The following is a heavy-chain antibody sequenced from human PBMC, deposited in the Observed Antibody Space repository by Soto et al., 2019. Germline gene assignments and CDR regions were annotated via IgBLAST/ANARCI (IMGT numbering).Heavy chain of an antibody. V-gene: IGHV4-39*01. D-gene: IGHD2-15*01. Sequence: SETLSLTCSVSGYSVTSSDYYWAWIRQPPGKGLEWIGSMFYSGLTYYNPSLKSRVTLSVDTSKNQFSVWLNSVTAADTAVYYCAPLSVSLSGPYGIHVWGQGTTVTVSS. CDR1: GYSVTSSDYY. CDR3: APLSVSLSGPYGIHV. J-gene: IGHJ6*02. CDR2: MFYSGLT.